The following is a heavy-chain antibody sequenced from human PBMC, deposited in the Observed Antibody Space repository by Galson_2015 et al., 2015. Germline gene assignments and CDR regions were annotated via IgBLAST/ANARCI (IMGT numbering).Heavy chain of an antibody. CDR2: INAGNGNT. Sequence: SVKVSCKASGYTFTSYAMHSVRQAPGQRFEWMGWINAGNGNTKYSQKFQGRVTITRDTSASTAYMELSSLRSEDTAVYYCARGCSGSSGCLSWFDPWGQGTLVTVSS. CDR1: GYTFTSYA. V-gene: IGHV1-3*01. D-gene: IGHD6-19*01. J-gene: IGHJ5*02. CDR3: ARGCSGSSGCLSWFDP.